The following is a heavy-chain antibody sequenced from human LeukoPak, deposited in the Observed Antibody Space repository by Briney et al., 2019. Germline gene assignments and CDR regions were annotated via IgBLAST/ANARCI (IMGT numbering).Heavy chain of an antibody. Sequence: GGSLRLSCAASGFTFSSYAMSWVRQAPGKGLEWVSAISASGGSTYYADSVKGRFTISRDNSKNTLYLQMNNLRAEDTAVYYCAKDRWVDAGRGTTAYYFDYWGQGTLVTVSS. CDR1: GFTFSSYA. V-gene: IGHV3-23*01. D-gene: IGHD2-2*01. J-gene: IGHJ4*02. CDR3: AKDRWVDAGRGTTAYYFDY. CDR2: ISASGGST.